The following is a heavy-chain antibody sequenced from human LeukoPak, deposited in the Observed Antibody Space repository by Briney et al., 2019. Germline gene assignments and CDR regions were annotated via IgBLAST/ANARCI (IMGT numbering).Heavy chain of an antibody. D-gene: IGHD4-23*01. CDR3: AGAGGNSDYYYYGVDV. V-gene: IGHV1-69*13. J-gene: IGHJ6*02. Sequence: GASVKVSCKASGGTFSSYAISWVRQAPGQGLEWMGGIIPIFGTANYAQKFQGRVTITADESTSTAYMELSSLRSEDTAVYYCAGAGGNSDYYYYGVDVWGQGTTVTVSS. CDR1: GGTFSSYA. CDR2: IIPIFGTA.